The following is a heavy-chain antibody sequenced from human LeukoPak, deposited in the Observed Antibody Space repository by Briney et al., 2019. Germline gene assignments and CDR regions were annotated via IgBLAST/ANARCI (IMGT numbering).Heavy chain of an antibody. D-gene: IGHD3-3*01. CDR2: ISYDGSNK. CDR1: GFTVSSNY. CDR3: ARALLEWLFGAPPLSGMDV. Sequence: PGGSLRLSCAASGFTVSSNYMSWVRQAPGKGLEWVAVISYDGSNKYYADSVKGRFTISRDNSKNTLYLQMNSLRAEDTAVYYCARALLEWLFGAPPLSGMDVWGKGTTVTVSS. V-gene: IGHV3-30-3*01. J-gene: IGHJ6*04.